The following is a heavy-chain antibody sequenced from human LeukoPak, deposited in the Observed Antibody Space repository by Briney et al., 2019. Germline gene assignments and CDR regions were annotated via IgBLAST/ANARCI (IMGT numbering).Heavy chain of an antibody. CDR3: ARLRRNSDRSDFFYYYDH. D-gene: IGHD3-22*01. J-gene: IGHJ4*02. Sequence: PGGSLRLSCAASGFTFSDYSMNWVRQAPGKGVEWVASVNTVSSYIYYADSMRGRFTISRDNAKNSLFLQMNSLRAEDTAVYYCARLRRNSDRSDFFYYYDHWGQGTLVTVSS. V-gene: IGHV3-21*01. CDR1: GFTFSDYS. CDR2: VNTVSSYI.